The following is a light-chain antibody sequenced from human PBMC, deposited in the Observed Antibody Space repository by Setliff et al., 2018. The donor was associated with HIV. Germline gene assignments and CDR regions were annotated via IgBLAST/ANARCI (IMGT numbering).Light chain of an antibody. V-gene: IGLV2-14*01. J-gene: IGLJ1*01. CDR2: EVT. Sequence: QSALTQPDSVSGSPGQSITMSCTGTSSDVGGYNYVSWYQHHPGKAPKLMIYEVTNRPSGVSSRFSGSKSGNTASLTIFGLQAEDEADYYCSSYTNSNSYVFGTGAKVTVL. CDR1: SSDVGGYNY. CDR3: SSYTNSNSYV.